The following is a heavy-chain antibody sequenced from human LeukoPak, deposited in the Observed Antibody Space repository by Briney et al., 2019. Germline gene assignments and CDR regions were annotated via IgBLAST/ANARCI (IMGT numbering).Heavy chain of an antibody. D-gene: IGHD3-10*01. CDR1: GGTFSSYA. J-gene: IGHJ4*02. CDR2: IIPIFGKA. V-gene: IGHV1-69*05. CDR3: ARRLYGSGSDYFDY. Sequence: GASVKVSCKASGGTFSSYAISWVRQAPGQGLEWMGGIIPIFGKANYARKFQGRVTITTDESTSTAYMELSSLRSEDTAVYYCARRLYGSGSDYFDYWGQGTLVTVSS.